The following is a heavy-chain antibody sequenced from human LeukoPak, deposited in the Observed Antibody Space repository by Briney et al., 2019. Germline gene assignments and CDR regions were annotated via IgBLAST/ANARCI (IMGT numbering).Heavy chain of an antibody. Sequence: GGSLRLSCAASGFTFSSYWMNWVRQAPGKGLEWVSYISGSGSTIYYADSVKGRFTISRDNAKDSLYLQMNSLRAEDTAVYYCARVRSGYSHENYFDYWGQGTLVTVSS. CDR2: ISGSGSTI. D-gene: IGHD5-18*01. CDR3: ARVRSGYSHENYFDY. J-gene: IGHJ4*02. CDR1: GFTFSSYW. V-gene: IGHV3-48*04.